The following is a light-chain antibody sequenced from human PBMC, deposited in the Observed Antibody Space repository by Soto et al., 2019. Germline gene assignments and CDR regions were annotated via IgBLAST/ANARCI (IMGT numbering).Light chain of an antibody. V-gene: IGKV3-11*01. CDR3: QQRSNWA. CDR2: DAS. J-gene: IGKJ4*01. Sequence: EIVLTQSPATLSLSPGERATLSCRASQSVSSYLAWYQQKPGQAPRLLIYDASNRATGIPARLSGSGSGTDFTLTISSVEPEDFEVYYCQQRSNWAFGGGTKVEIK. CDR1: QSVSSY.